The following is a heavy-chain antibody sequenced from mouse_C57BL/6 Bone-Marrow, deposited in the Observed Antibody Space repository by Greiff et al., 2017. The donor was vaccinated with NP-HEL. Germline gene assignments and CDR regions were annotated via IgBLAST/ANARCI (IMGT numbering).Heavy chain of an antibody. CDR3: ASLLWYLFDY. J-gene: IGHJ2*01. CDR1: GYSFTDYN. CDR2: INPNYGTT. V-gene: IGHV1-39*01. D-gene: IGHD2-10*01. Sequence: EVKLMESGPELVKPGASVTISCKASGYSFTDYNMNWVKQSNGKSLEWIGVINPNYGTTSYNQKFKGKATLTVDQSSSTAYMQLNSLTSEDSAVYYWASLLWYLFDYWGQGTTLTVSS.